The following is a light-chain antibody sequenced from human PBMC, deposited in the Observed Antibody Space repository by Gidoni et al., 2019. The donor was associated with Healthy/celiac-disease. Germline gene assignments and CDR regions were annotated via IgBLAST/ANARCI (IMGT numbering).Light chain of an antibody. J-gene: IGKJ4*01. V-gene: IGKV3-11*01. CDR1: QSVSSY. CDR3: QQRTDWPLT. CDR2: DAS. Sequence: EIVLTQSPATLSLSPGERATLSCRASQSVSSYLAWYQQKPGQAPRLLIYDASHRATGIPARFSGSGSGTDFTLTISSLEPEDFAVYDCQQRTDWPLTFGGGTKVEIK.